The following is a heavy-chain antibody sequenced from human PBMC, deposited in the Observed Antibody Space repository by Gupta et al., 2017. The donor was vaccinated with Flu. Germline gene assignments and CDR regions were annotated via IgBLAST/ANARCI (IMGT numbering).Heavy chain of an antibody. CDR2: IGSTTGII. V-gene: IGHV3-48*03. J-gene: IGHJ3*02. CDR1: GFTFTLYE. Sequence: EVLLVESGGGLVQPGGSLRLSCAASGFTFTLYELYWVRQAPGKGLEWVSYIGSTTGIIKYADSVMGRFTISRDNAKSSLYLQMNSLTTEDTAVYYCASCREFEGAFDIWGQGTVVTISS. D-gene: IGHD3-9*01. CDR3: ASCREFEGAFDI.